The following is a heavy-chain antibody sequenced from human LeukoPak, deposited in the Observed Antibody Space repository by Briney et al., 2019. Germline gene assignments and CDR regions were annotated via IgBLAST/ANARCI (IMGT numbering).Heavy chain of an antibody. Sequence: SETLSLTCTVSGYSISSGYYWGWIRQPPGKGLEWIGSIYHSGSTYYTPSLKSRVTISVDTSKNQFSLKLSSVTAADTAGYYCWGASYGYGSGRRYDYWGQRTVDSVSS. V-gene: IGHV4-38-2*02. J-gene: IGHJ4*02. CDR3: WGASYGYGSGRRYDY. D-gene: IGHD3-10*01. CDR2: IYHSGST. CDR1: GYSISSGYY.